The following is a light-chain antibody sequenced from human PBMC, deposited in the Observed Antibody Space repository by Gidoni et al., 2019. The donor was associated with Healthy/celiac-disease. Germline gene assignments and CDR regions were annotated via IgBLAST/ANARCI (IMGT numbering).Light chain of an antibody. CDR1: QSVSSN. CDR3: QQYNNWPPRYT. Sequence: ELVMTQSPATLSVSPGERATLSCRASQSVSSNFAWYQQKPGQAPRLLIYGAATRATGIAARFRGSGSGTEFTLTISILQSEDFAVYYCQQYNNWPPRYTFGQGTKLEIK. J-gene: IGKJ2*01. V-gene: IGKV3-15*01. CDR2: GAA.